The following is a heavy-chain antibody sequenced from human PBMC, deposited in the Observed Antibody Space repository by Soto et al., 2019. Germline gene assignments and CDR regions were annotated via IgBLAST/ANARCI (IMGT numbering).Heavy chain of an antibody. CDR3: ARDRGYCSSTSCYYYYVLDF. CDR1: GGTFSSYA. V-gene: IGHV1-69*13. Sequence: SVKVSCKASGGTFSSYAISWVRQAPGQGLGWMGGIIPIFGTANYAQKFQGRVTITADESTSTAYMELSSLRSEDTAVYYCARDRGYCSSTSCYYYYVLDFWGQGSTVIVSS. J-gene: IGHJ6*02. D-gene: IGHD2-2*01. CDR2: IIPIFGTA.